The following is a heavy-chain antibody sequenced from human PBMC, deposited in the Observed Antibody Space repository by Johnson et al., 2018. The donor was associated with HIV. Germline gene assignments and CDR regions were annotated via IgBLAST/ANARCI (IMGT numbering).Heavy chain of an antibody. D-gene: IGHD5-18*01. J-gene: IGHJ3*02. CDR2: ISYDGSNK. V-gene: IGHV3-30*03. CDR3: ARGRRIQLWLLADAFDI. CDR1: GFTFSSYG. Sequence: QVQLVESGGGVVQPGGSLRLSCAASGFTFSSYGMHWVRQAPGKGLEWVAVISYDGSNKYYADSVKGRFTISRDNSKNTLYLQMNSLRAEDTAVYYCARGRRIQLWLLADAFDIWGQGTMVTVSS.